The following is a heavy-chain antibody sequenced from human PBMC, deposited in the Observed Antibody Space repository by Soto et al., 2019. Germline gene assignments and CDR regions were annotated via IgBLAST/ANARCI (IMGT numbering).Heavy chain of an antibody. CDR2: INAGNGNT. Sequence: ASVKVSCKASGYTFTSYAMHWVRQAPGQRLEWMGWINAGNGNTKYSQKFQGRVTITRDTSSSTAYMELSSLRSEDTAVYYCASVGIAFGYSSGWPSFDYWGQGTLVTV. CDR1: GYTFTSYA. CDR3: ASVGIAFGYSSGWPSFDY. V-gene: IGHV1-3*01. D-gene: IGHD6-19*01. J-gene: IGHJ4*02.